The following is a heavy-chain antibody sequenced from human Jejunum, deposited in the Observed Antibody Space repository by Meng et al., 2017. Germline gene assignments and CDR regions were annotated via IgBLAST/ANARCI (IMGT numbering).Heavy chain of an antibody. D-gene: IGHD2-15*01. V-gene: IGHV4-34*01. CDR3: VRRRSGASSLYDF. Sequence: SETLSLTCGVAGGSFRSYYWSWIRQAPEKGLEYIGDIHHSGTTTYMPSVWGRLTISLDTSKNQLSLNLISVTAADTAIYYCVRRRSGASSLYDFWGPGTRVTVSS. CDR1: GGSFRSYY. J-gene: IGHJ4*02. CDR2: IHHSGTT.